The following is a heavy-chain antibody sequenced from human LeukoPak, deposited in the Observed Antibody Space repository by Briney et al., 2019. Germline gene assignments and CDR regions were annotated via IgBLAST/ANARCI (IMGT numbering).Heavy chain of an antibody. D-gene: IGHD3-22*01. J-gene: IGHJ1*01. V-gene: IGHV1-2*02. CDR1: GYSFTGNY. Sequence: ASVTVSCLASGYSFTGNYMHWVRQAAGQGLEWMGWIHPNSGDTHFAQRFQGRVTMTRDTSIRTVYMELSRLRSDETTVVYCARGYYDSSDFVFCQHWRQSTLVSVS. CDR3: ARGYYDSSDFVFCQH. CDR2: IHPNSGDT.